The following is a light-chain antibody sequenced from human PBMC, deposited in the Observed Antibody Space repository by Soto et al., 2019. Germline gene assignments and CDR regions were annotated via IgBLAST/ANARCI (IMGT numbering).Light chain of an antibody. J-gene: IGLJ2*01. CDR1: SSDVGGYNY. Sequence: QSALTQPASVSGSPGQSITISCTGTSSDVGGYNYVSWYQQHPGKAPKLMICDVTNRPSGVSNRFSGSKSGNTASLTISGLQAEDEADYYCSAYISSSTLVVFGGGTKLTVL. CDR2: DVT. V-gene: IGLV2-14*01. CDR3: SAYISSSTLVV.